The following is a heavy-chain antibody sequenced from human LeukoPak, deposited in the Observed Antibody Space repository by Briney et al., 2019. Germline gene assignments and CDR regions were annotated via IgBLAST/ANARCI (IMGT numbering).Heavy chain of an antibody. Sequence: PSWTLSLTCAVSGGSITTTNWWSWVRQPPGKGLEWIGEVHLSGATNYNPSLESRVSMSIDKSKNHLSLEVTSVTAADTAIYYCTRESGAFSPFGFWGQGTLLTVSS. CDR1: GGSITTTNW. V-gene: IGHV4-4*02. CDR2: VHLSGAT. CDR3: TRESGAFSPFGF. J-gene: IGHJ4*02. D-gene: IGHD1-26*01.